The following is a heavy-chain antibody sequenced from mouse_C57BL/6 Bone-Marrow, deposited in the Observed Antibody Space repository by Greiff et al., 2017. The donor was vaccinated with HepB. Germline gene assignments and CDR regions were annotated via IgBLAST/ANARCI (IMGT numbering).Heavy chain of an antibody. CDR2: IYPRSGNT. J-gene: IGHJ1*03. CDR3: ARSRYFDV. CDR1: GYTFTSYG. Sequence: QVHVKQSGAELARPGASVKLSCKASGYTFTSYGISWVKQRTGQGLEWIGEIYPRSGNTYYNEKFKGKATLTADKYSSTAYMELRSLTSEDSAFYFCARSRYFDVWGTGTTVTVSS. V-gene: IGHV1-81*01.